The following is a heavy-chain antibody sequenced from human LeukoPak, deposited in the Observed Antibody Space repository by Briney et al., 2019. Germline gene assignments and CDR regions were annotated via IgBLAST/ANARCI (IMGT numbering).Heavy chain of an antibody. Sequence: SETLSLTCTVSGYSISGGYYWGYIRQPPGKGLEWIGTIYHSGSAYYNPSLKSRVTISVDTSKNHFSLKLNSVSTADTAFYYCARVGRLALSGPWYFDVWGRGTLVTVSS. D-gene: IGHD3-3*02. CDR2: IYHSGSA. V-gene: IGHV4-38-2*02. CDR3: ARVGRLALSGPWYFDV. CDR1: GYSISGGYY. J-gene: IGHJ2*01.